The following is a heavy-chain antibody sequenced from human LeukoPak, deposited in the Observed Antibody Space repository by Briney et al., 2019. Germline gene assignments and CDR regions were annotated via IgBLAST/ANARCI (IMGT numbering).Heavy chain of an antibody. V-gene: IGHV3-23*01. CDR3: AKGQSPYYYDSSGYLAFDY. CDR1: GFTFSSYA. Sequence: PGGSLRLSCAASGFTFSSYAMTWVRQAPGKGLEWVSGISGSGGSTYYTDSVKGRFTLSRDNSKNTVYLQMNSLRAEDTAVYYCAKGQSPYYYDSSGYLAFDYWGQGTLVTVSS. D-gene: IGHD3-22*01. J-gene: IGHJ4*02. CDR2: ISGSGGST.